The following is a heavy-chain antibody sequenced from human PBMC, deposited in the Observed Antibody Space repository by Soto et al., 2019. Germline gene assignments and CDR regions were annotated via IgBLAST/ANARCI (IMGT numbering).Heavy chain of an antibody. Sequence: EVQLVESGGGLVQPGGSLRLSCAASGFTFSDYSMSWVRQSPGKGLEGVANIKQDGGEEDYVDSVKGRLTISRDNAKNSLDLQMNCLGAEDTAVYYCARVYYDSRGPTKYRAFDFWGQGTMVTVSS. CDR2: IKQDGGEE. J-gene: IGHJ3*01. D-gene: IGHD3-22*01. V-gene: IGHV3-7*01. CDR1: GFTFSDYS. CDR3: ARVYYDSRGPTKYRAFDF.